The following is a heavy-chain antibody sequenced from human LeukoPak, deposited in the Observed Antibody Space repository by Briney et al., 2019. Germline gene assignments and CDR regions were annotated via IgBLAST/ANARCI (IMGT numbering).Heavy chain of an antibody. CDR3: ARYYYGSGFFDY. Sequence: GGSLSLSCAASGFTFSTYWMTWVRQAPGKGLEWVANIKQDGSETYYVDSVKGRFTISRDNAKNSLYLRMNSLRAEDTAVYYCARYYYGSGFFDYWGQGTLVTVSS. J-gene: IGHJ4*02. CDR2: IKQDGSET. D-gene: IGHD3-10*01. V-gene: IGHV3-7*01. CDR1: GFTFSTYW.